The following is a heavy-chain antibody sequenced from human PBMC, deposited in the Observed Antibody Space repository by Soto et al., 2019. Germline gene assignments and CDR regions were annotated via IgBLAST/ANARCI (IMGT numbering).Heavy chain of an antibody. D-gene: IGHD3-3*01. Sequence: QLHLVHSGAVVKKPGASVTVSCSASGYPVTAYYMHWVRQAPGRGLEWMGGINPATGAAKYTQTFQGSVTMTRYTSTSTVFMELSGLTSEDTAVFYCARGGGVGVAGSAAFDMWGQGTLVTVSS. CDR3: ARGGGVGVAGSAAFDM. V-gene: IGHV1-2*02. CDR1: GYPVTAYY. CDR2: INPATGAA. J-gene: IGHJ3*02.